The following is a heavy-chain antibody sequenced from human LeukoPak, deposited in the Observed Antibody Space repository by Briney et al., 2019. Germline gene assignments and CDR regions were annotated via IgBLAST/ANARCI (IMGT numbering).Heavy chain of an antibody. CDR1: GFTFSSYS. Sequence: GGSLRLSCAASGFTFSSYSMNWVRQAPGKGLEWVSSISSSSYIYYADSVKGRFTISRDNAKNSLYLQMNSLRAEDTAVYYCARGLIAAAGHNWFDPWGQGTLVTVSS. CDR3: ARGLIAAAGHNWFDP. V-gene: IGHV3-21*01. J-gene: IGHJ5*02. D-gene: IGHD6-13*01. CDR2: ISSSSYI.